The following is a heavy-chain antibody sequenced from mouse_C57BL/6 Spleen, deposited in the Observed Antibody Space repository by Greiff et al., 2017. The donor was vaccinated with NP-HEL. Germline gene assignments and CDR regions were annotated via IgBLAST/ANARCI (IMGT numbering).Heavy chain of an antibody. CDR2: ISDGGSYT. D-gene: IGHD1-1*01. CDR3: ARGGIYGIRYFDV. V-gene: IGHV5-4*03. Sequence: EVKLVESGGGLVKPGGSLKLSCAASGFSFSSYAMSWVRQTPEKRLEWVATISDGGSYTYFPDNVKGRFTISRDNAKNNLYLQMSHLKSEDTAMYYCARGGIYGIRYFDVWGTGTTVTVSS. CDR1: GFSFSSYA. J-gene: IGHJ1*03.